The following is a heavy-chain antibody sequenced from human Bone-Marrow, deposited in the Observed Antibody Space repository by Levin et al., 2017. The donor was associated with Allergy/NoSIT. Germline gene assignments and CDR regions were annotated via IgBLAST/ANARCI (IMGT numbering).Heavy chain of an antibody. Sequence: GGSLRLSCAASGFTFSSYGMHWVRQAPGKGLEWVAVIWYDGSNKYYADSVKGRFTISRDNSKNTLYLQMNSLRAEDTAVYYCAREPWRSSSWLRDIDYWGQGTLVTVSS. CDR2: IWYDGSNK. J-gene: IGHJ4*02. CDR3: AREPWRSSSWLRDIDY. CDR1: GFTFSSYG. D-gene: IGHD6-13*01. V-gene: IGHV3-33*01.